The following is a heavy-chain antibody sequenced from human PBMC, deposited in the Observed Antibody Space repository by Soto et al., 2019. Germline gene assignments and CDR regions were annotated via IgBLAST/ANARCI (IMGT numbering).Heavy chain of an antibody. CDR2: ISYDGSNK. D-gene: IGHD2-2*01. J-gene: IGHJ4*02. Sequence: GGSLRLSCAASGFSFSSYGMHWLRQAAGKGLEWVAVISYDGSNKYYADSVRGRFTISRDNSKNTLYLQMNSLRPEDTAVFYCAKERMEQYQLLPFFDYWGQGTLVTVSS. V-gene: IGHV3-30*18. CDR1: GFSFSSYG. CDR3: AKERMEQYQLLPFFDY.